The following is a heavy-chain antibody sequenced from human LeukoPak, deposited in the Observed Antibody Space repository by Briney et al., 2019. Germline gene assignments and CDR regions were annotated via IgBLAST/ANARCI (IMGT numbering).Heavy chain of an antibody. V-gene: IGHV4-59*01. Sequence: SETLSLTFIVSGGSIGPNYCSWIRQPPGKGLEWIGYIHYTGRTNYNPSLKSRVTVSVDTSENQFSLKLNSMTAADTAVYYCMRGGSGSGSDYWGQGTLVTVSS. CDR1: GGSIGPNY. D-gene: IGHD5-12*01. CDR3: MRGGSGSGSDY. CDR2: IHYTGRT. J-gene: IGHJ4*02.